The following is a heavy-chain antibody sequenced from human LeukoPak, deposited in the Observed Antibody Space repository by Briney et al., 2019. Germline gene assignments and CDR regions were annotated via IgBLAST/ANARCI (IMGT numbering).Heavy chain of an antibody. J-gene: IGHJ4*02. CDR2: IYHSGST. V-gene: IGHV4-4*02. Sequence: SETLSLTCAVSGDSITSTNWWTWVRQPPGKGLEWIGEIYHSGSTNYNPSLKSRVTISLDRSRNQFSLRLNSVTAADTAVYYCARGGNSAWYFDSWGQGTLVTVSS. CDR3: ARGGNSAWYFDS. D-gene: IGHD6-19*01. CDR1: GDSITSTNW.